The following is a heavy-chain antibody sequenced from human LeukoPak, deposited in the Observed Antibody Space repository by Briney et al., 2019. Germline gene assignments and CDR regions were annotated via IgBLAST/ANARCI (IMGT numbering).Heavy chain of an antibody. V-gene: IGHV1-8*02. CDR1: GFRFASFG. CDR3: TRGSSGRRDN. J-gene: IGHJ4*02. D-gene: IGHD6-19*01. Sequence: ASVKVSCKASGFRFASFGVSWVRQATGQGLEWMGWMNPNSGNTGFGQSFQGRITMTRDISIGTAYMELSNLTSEDTAIYYCTRGSSGRRDNWGQGTLVTVSA. CDR2: MNPNSGNT.